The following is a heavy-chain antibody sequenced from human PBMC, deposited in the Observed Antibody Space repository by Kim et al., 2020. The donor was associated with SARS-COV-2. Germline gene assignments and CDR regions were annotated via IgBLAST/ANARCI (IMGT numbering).Heavy chain of an antibody. D-gene: IGHD3-10*01. CDR1: GFTFSSYS. J-gene: IGHJ4*02. CDR2: ISSSSSTI. Sequence: GGSLRHSCAASGFTFSSYSMNWVRQAPGKGLEWVSYISSSSSTIYYADSVKGRFTISRDNAKNSLYLQMNSLRAEDTAVYYCSRYSTYYYGSGFDYWGQGTLVTVSS. CDR3: SRYSTYYYGSGFDY. V-gene: IGHV3-48*04.